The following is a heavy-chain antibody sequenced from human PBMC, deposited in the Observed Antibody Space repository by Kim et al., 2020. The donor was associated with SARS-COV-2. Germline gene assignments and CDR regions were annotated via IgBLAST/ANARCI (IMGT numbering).Heavy chain of an antibody. CDR1: GYSFTSYW. Sequence: GESLKISCKGSGYSFTSYWIGWVRQMPGKGLEWMGIIYPGDSDTRYSPSFQGQVTISADKSISTAYLQWSSLKASDTAMYYCARLVEGSIVVVPAAMGGFDYWGQGTLVTVSS. CDR2: IYPGDSDT. D-gene: IGHD2-2*01. J-gene: IGHJ4*02. CDR3: ARLVEGSIVVVPAAMGGFDY. V-gene: IGHV5-51*01.